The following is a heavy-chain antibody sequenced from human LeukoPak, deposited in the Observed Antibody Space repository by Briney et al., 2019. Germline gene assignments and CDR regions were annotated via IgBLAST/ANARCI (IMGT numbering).Heavy chain of an antibody. Sequence: GGSLRLSCAASGVTFSNAWMSWVRQAPGKGLEWVGRVKSKTDGGTTDYAAPVKGRFTISRDDSKNTLYLQMNSLKTEDTAVYYCTTEYYYGSGSYYNGDWGQGTLVTVSS. CDR2: VKSKTDGGTT. CDR1: GVTFSNAW. D-gene: IGHD3-10*01. CDR3: TTEYYYGSGSYYNGD. V-gene: IGHV3-15*01. J-gene: IGHJ4*02.